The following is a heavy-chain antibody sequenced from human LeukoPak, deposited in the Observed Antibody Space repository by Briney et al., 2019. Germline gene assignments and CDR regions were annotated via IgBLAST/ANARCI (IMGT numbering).Heavy chain of an antibody. CDR2: ISSNGGST. CDR3: ARGRSHYYDSSGYSPD. J-gene: IGHJ4*02. CDR1: GFTFSSYA. D-gene: IGHD3-22*01. V-gene: IGHV3-64*01. Sequence: GGSLRLSCAASGFTFSSYAMHWVRQALGKRLEYVSAISSNGGSTYYANSVKGRFTISRDNSKNTLYLQMGSLRAEDMAVYYCARGRSHYYDSSGYSPDWGQGTLVTVSS.